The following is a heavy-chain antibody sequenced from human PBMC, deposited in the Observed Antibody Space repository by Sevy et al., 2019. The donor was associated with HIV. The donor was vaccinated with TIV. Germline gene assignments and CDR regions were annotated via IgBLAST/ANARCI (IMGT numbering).Heavy chain of an antibody. J-gene: IGHJ4*02. CDR1: GFDFSSYA. V-gene: IGHV3-23*01. CDR2: ISGSGGAT. CDR3: AKVGAGFPRAQVDY. Sequence: GGSLRLSCAASGFDFSSYAMSWVRQPPGKGPEWVATISGSGGATYYADSAKGRFTISRYNSKNTMHLQVNSLIVEDTAVYYCAKVGAGFPRAQVDYWGQGTLVTVSS. D-gene: IGHD6-25*01.